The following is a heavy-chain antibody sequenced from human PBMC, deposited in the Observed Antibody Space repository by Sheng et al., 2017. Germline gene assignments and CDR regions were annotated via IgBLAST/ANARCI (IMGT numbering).Heavy chain of an antibody. D-gene: IGHD3-9*01. CDR2: IYYSGST. V-gene: IGHV4-39*07. CDR3: ARGLRYFDWLLSLDY. J-gene: IGHJ4*02. CDR1: GGSISSSSYY. Sequence: QLQLQESGPGLVKPSETLSLTCTVSGGSISSSSYYWGWIRQPPGKGLEWIGSIYYSGSTYYNPSLKSRVTISVDTSKNQFSLKLSSVTAADTAVYYCARGLRYFDWLLSLDYWGQGTLVTVSS.